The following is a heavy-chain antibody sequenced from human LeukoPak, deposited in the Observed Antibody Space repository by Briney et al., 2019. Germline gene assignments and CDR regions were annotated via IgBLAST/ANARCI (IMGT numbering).Heavy chain of an antibody. V-gene: IGHV4-34*01. CDR1: GWSFSRYY. CDR3: ARGRGSSSWYSDY. CDR2: INHSGST. Sequence: SYTLSVTYPGYGWSFSRYYLIWIGQPPAKGLEGIEEINHSGSTNYNPYLKSRVTISVDKSKNPFSLKLSSVTAADMDVYYCARGRGSSSWYSDYWGKGTLVTVSS. D-gene: IGHD6-13*01. J-gene: IGHJ4*02.